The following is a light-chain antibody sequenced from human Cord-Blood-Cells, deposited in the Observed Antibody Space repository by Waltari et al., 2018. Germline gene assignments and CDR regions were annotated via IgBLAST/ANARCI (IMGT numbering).Light chain of an antibody. Sequence: DIQMTQSPSTLSASVGDRVTITCRTSQSLSSGLAWYQPKPGKAPKLLIYDASSLEIGVPFRFSGSGSGTEFTLTISSLQPDDFATYYCQQYNSYWTFGQGTKVEIK. J-gene: IGKJ1*01. V-gene: IGKV1-5*01. CDR3: QQYNSYWT. CDR1: QSLSSG. CDR2: DAS.